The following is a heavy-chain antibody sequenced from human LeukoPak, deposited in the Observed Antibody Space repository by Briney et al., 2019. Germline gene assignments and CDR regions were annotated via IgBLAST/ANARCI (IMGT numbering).Heavy chain of an antibody. D-gene: IGHD1-1*01. V-gene: IGHV3-21*01. CDR1: GFTFSSYS. CDR3: AQNWTLDY. Sequence: GGSLRLSCAASGFTFSSYSMNWVRQAPGKGLEWVSSISSSSSYTYYADSVKGRFTISRDNAKNSLYLQMNSLRAEDTAVYYCAQNWTLDYWGQGTLVTVSS. J-gene: IGHJ4*02. CDR2: ISSSSSYT.